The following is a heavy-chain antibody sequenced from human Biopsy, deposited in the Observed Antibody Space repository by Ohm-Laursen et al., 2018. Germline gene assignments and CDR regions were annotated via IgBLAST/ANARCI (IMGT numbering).Heavy chain of an antibody. D-gene: IGHD6-19*01. J-gene: IGHJ3*01. CDR1: GGTFNGYG. CDR2: ITPFFGTS. V-gene: IGHV1-69*06. CDR3: AAGTRYSSGWYNAVDF. Sequence: SVKASCKASGGTFNGYGINWVRPAPGQGLEWKGGITPFFGTSDYAQTFQGRVTITADKSTSTSYMELTRLRSEDSAVYYCAAGTRYSSGWYNAVDFWGQGAMVTVSS.